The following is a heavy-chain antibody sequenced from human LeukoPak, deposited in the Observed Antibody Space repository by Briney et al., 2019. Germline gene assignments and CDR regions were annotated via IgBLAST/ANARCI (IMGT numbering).Heavy chain of an antibody. CDR3: ARRTGDPTYFDY. Sequence: ASVKVSCKASGYTFTSYDINWVRQATGQGLEWMGWMNPNSGNTGYAQKFQGRVTITRDTSISTAYMELGSLRSEDTAVYYCARRTGDPTYFDYWGQGILVTVSS. CDR2: MNPNSGNT. D-gene: IGHD7-27*01. V-gene: IGHV1-8*03. J-gene: IGHJ4*02. CDR1: GYTFTSYD.